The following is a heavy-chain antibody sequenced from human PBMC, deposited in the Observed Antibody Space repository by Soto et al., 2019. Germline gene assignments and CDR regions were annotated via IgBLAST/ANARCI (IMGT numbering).Heavy chain of an antibody. V-gene: IGHV3-30-3*01. CDR1: GFTFSSYA. Sequence: GGSLRLSCAASGFTFSSYAMHWVRQAPGKGLEWVAVISYDGSNKYYADSVKGRFTISRDNSKNTLYLQMNSLRAEDTAVYYCARGRFLSPLDYWGQGTLVTVSS. CDR3: ARGRFLSPLDY. CDR2: ISYDGSNK. J-gene: IGHJ4*02. D-gene: IGHD2-21*01.